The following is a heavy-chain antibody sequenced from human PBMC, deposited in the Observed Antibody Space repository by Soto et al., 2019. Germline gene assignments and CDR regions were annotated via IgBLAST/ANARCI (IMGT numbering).Heavy chain of an antibody. J-gene: IGHJ6*02. CDR1: GDSVSSNSAA. D-gene: IGHD3-10*01. Sequence: PSQTLSLTCAISGDSVSSNSAAWNWIRQSPSRGLEWLGRTYYRSKWYNDYAVSVKSRITINPDISKNQFSLQLNSVIPEDTAVYYCARGVFGYGSGSYYYYYYGMDVWGQGTTVTVSS. CDR3: ARGVFGYGSGSYYYYYYGMDV. CDR2: TYYRSKWYN. V-gene: IGHV6-1*01.